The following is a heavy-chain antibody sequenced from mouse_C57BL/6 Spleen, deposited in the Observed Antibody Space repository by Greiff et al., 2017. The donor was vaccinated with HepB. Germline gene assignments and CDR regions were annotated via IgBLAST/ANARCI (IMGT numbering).Heavy chain of an antibody. CDR2: ISGGGGNT. V-gene: IGHV5-9*01. CDR3: ARHYYSNFYFDY. D-gene: IGHD2-5*01. J-gene: IGHJ2*01. Sequence: EVKLMESGGGLVKPGGSLKLSCAASGFTFSSYTMSWVRQTPEKRLEWVATISGGGGNTYYPDSVKGRFTISRDKAKNTLYLQMSSLRSEDTALYYCARHYYSNFYFDYWGQGTTLTVSS. CDR1: GFTFSSYT.